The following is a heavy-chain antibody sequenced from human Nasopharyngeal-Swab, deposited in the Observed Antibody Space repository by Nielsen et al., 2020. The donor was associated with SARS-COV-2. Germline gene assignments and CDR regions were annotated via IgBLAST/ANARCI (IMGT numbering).Heavy chain of an antibody. V-gene: IGHV3-30*18. Sequence: GESLKISCAASGFTFSSYGMHWVRQAPGKGLEWVAVISYDGSNKYYADSVKGRVTISRDNSKNTLYLQMNSLRAEDTAVYYCAKDITGYSSGWFYYYYYMDVWGKGTTVTVSS. CDR2: ISYDGSNK. J-gene: IGHJ6*03. CDR3: AKDITGYSSGWFYYYYYMDV. CDR1: GFTFSSYG. D-gene: IGHD6-19*01.